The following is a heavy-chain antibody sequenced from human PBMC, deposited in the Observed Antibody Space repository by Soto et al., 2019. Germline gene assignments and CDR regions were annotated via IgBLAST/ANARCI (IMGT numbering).Heavy chain of an antibody. CDR2: IIPILGIA. CDR1: GGTFSSYT. J-gene: IGHJ5*02. Sequence: GASVKVSCKASGGTFSSYTISWVRQAPGQGLEWMGRIIPILGIANYAQKFQGRVTITADKSTSTAYMELSSLRSEDTAVYYCASGSSSYGWFDPWGQGTLVTVSS. CDR3: ASGSSSYGWFDP. D-gene: IGHD6-6*01. V-gene: IGHV1-69*02.